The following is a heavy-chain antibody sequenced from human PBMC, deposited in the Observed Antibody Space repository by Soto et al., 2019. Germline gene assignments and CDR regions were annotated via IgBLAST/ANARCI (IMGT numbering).Heavy chain of an antibody. Sequence: EVQLLESGGGLVQPGGSLRLSCAASGFTFSSYAMTWVRQAPGKGLEWVSAISGSGISTYYADSVKGRFTISRDNSKNTLYLQMNRLRAEDTAVYYCAKEEAFSSGWATIDYWGQGTLVTVSS. CDR1: GFTFSSYA. V-gene: IGHV3-23*01. CDR3: AKEEAFSSGWATIDY. CDR2: ISGSGIST. D-gene: IGHD6-19*01. J-gene: IGHJ4*02.